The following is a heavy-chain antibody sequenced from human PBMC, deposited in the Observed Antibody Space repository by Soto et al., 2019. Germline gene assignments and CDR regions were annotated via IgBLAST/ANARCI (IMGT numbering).Heavy chain of an antibody. J-gene: IGHJ6*03. CDR3: ARLEYSSSSVMDV. D-gene: IGHD6-6*01. CDR1: GYTFTSYD. CDR2: MNPNSGNT. V-gene: IGHV1-8*01. Sequence: GASVKVSCKASGYTFTSYDISWVRQATGQGLEWMGWMNPNSGNTGYAQKFQGQVTISADKSISTAYLQWSSLKASDTAMYYCARLEYSSSSVMDVWGKGTTVTVSS.